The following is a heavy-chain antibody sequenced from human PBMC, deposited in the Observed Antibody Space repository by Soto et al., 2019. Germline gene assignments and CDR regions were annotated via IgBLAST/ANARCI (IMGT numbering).Heavy chain of an antibody. V-gene: IGHV3-20*04. CDR1: GFTFDDYG. D-gene: IGHD3-10*01. CDR3: ARDRDYYGSGSYYNAFDY. CDR2: INWNGGST. Sequence: GGSLRLSCAASGFTFDDYGMSWVRQAPGKGLEWVSGINWNGGSTGYADSVKGRFTISRDNAKNSLYLQMNSLRAEDTALYYCARDRDYYGSGSYYNAFDYWGQGTLVTVSS. J-gene: IGHJ4*02.